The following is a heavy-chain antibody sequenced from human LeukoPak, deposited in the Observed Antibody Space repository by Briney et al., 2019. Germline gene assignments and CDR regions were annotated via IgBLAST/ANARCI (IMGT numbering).Heavy chain of an antibody. CDR1: GFTFSSYW. CDR3: ARYTYKHDC. CDR2: IASDGSST. J-gene: IGHJ4*02. D-gene: IGHD5-24*01. Sequence: GGSLRLSCAASGFTFSSYWINWVRQAPGKGLVWVSRIASDGSSTTYADSVKGRFSISRDNAKNSLFLQMNNVRADDTAVYYCARYTYKHDCWGQGTLVTVSS. V-gene: IGHV3-74*01.